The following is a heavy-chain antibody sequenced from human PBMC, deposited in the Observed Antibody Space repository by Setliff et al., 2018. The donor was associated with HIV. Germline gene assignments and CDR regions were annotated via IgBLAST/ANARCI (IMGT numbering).Heavy chain of an antibody. CDR2: IYHSGST. V-gene: IGHV4-4*02. J-gene: IGHJ4*02. D-gene: IGHD3-22*01. CDR3: ARQGYYYDNSGYFTI. CDR1: GASINSNNW. Sequence: PSETLSLTCAVSGASINSNNWWSWVRQPPGKGLEWIGEIYHSGSTNSNPSLRSRVTISVDESKNQLSLKLSSVTAADTAVYYCARQGYYYDNSGYFTIWGQGTLVTVS.